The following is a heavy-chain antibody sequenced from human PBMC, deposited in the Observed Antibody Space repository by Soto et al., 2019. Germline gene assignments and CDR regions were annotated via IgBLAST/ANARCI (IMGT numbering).Heavy chain of an antibody. CDR2: ISGSGGTT. D-gene: IGHD3-10*01. CDR1: GFTFSSNA. J-gene: IGHJ4*03. Sequence: EVQLLESGGGLVQPGGSLRISCIGSGFTFSSNAMSWVRQAPGKGLEWVSAISGSGGTTYYADSVKGRFAVSRDNSNNTRYLQMNSLRAEDTAVYYCAKQRTGFGSGSDTYYFDYWGQGTTVTVSS. V-gene: IGHV3-23*01. CDR3: AKQRTGFGSGSDTYYFDY.